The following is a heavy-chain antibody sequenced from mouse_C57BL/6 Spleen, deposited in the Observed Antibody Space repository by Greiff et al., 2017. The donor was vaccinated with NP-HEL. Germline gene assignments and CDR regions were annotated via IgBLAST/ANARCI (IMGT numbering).Heavy chain of an antibody. V-gene: IGHV1-69*01. CDR3: VRCHYGSSGDYAMDY. J-gene: IGHJ4*01. CDR1: GYTFTSYW. Sequence: QVQLQQPGAELVMPGASVKLSCKASGYTFTSYWMHWVKQRPGQGLEWIGEIDPSDSYTNYNQKFKGKSTLTVDKSSSTAYMQLSSLTSEDSAVYYCVRCHYGSSGDYAMDYWGQGTSVTVSS. CDR2: IDPSDSYT. D-gene: IGHD1-1*01.